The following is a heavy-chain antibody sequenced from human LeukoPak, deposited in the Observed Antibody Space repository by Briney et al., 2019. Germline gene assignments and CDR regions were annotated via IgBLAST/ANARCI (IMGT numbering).Heavy chain of an antibody. Sequence: SVRLSRLSPAFTFRSYAMHSVSQTPGKGLEYVSAISSNGGSTYYADSVKGRFTISRDNSKNTLYLQMSSLRPEDTAVYYCVKAPLRLLELSPEDFQHWGQGTLVTVSS. V-gene: IGHV3-64D*09. CDR2: ISSNGGST. J-gene: IGHJ1*01. CDR1: AFTFRSYA. CDR3: VKAPLRLLELSPEDFQH. D-gene: IGHD3-16*02.